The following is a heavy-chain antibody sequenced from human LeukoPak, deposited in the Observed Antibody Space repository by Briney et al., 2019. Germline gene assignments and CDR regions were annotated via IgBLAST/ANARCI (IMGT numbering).Heavy chain of an antibody. CDR1: GFTFSGYA. V-gene: IGHV3-23*01. D-gene: IGHD2-21*01. J-gene: IGHJ6*03. CDR3: AKCDYYYYYMDV. Sequence: PGGSLRLSCAASGFTFSGYAMSWVRQAPGKGLEWVAGISGSTYGTYYADFVKGRFTISRDNSKSRLSLQMNSLRVEDTAVYYCAKCDYYYYYMDVWGKGTTVTVSS. CDR2: ISGSTYGT.